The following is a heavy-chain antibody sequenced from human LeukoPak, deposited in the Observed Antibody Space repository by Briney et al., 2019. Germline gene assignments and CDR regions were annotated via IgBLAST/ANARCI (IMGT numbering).Heavy chain of an antibody. CDR2: ISGSGGST. CDR1: GFTFSSYA. D-gene: IGHD2-21*02. V-gene: IGHV3-23*01. CDR3: ARDSSPYCGDDCYFDAFDL. Sequence: GGSLRLSCAASGFTFSSYAMSWVRQAPGKGLEWVSAISGSGGSTYYADSVKGRFTISRDNSKNTLYLQMNSLRAEDTAVYFCARDSSPYCGDDCYFDAFDLWGQGTMVTVSS. J-gene: IGHJ3*01.